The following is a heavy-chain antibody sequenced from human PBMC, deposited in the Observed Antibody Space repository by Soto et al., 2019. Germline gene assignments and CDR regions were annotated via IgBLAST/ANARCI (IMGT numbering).Heavy chain of an antibody. J-gene: IGHJ4*02. CDR2: ISAYNGNT. CDR1: GYTFSSYH. V-gene: IGHV1-18*01. Sequence: QIQLVQSGAEVKKPGASVKVSCKASGYTFSSYHITWVRQAPGQGLEWMGWISAYNGNTNYAQNLQGRVTMTTDPXXXXXXXXXXXLRSXXXAVXYCARDLPPVDYWGQGTLVTVSS. CDR3: ARDLPPVDY.